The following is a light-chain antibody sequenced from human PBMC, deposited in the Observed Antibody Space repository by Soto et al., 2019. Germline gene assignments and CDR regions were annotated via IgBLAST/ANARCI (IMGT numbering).Light chain of an antibody. Sequence: QSVLTQPASVSGSPVQSITISCTGTSSDVGGYNYVSWYQQHPGKAPKLMIYDVSNRPSGVSNRFSGSKSGNTASLTISELQAEDEADYYCSSYTSSSTLLYVFGTGTKVTVL. CDR3: SSYTSSSTLLYV. V-gene: IGLV2-14*01. J-gene: IGLJ1*01. CDR1: SSDVGGYNY. CDR2: DVS.